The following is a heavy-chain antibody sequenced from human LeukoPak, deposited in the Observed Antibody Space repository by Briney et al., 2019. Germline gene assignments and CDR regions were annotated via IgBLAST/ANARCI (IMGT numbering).Heavy chain of an antibody. D-gene: IGHD3-22*01. J-gene: IGHJ3*02. CDR3: ARPPHYYDSSGYSFGAFDI. V-gene: IGHV4-39*01. CDR1: GGSISSSSYY. CDR2: IYYSGTT. Sequence: SETLSLTCTVSGGSISSSSYYWGWIRQPPGKGLEWNGSIYYSGTTYYNPSLKSRVSISVDTSKNQFSLKLSSVTGADTAVYYCARPPHYYDSSGYSFGAFDIWGQGAMVTVSS.